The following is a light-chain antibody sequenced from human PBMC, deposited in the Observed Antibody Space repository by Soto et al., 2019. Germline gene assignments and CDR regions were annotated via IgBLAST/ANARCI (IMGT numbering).Light chain of an antibody. CDR2: GTS. J-gene: IGKJ1*01. CDR3: QQYNKWPPVT. V-gene: IGKV4-1*01. CDR1: HIVLYSSNNETF. Sequence: IVLTPGPCSLSVSLGERATINCRSIHIVLYSSNNETFLAWYQQKPGQAPRLLIYGTSTRATGIPARFSGSGSGTEFTLTISSLQSEDFAVYYCQQYNKWPPVTFGQGTKVDI.